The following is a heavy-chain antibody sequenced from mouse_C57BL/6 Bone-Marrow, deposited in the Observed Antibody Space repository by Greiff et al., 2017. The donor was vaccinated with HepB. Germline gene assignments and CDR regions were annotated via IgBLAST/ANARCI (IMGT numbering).Heavy chain of an antibody. CDR1: GYTFTSYW. CDR3: ARDGYGPWFAY. Sequence: QVQLQQPGAELVMPGASVKLSCKASGYTFTSYWMHWVKQRPGQGLEWIGEIDPSDSYTNYNQKFKGKSTLTVDKSSSTAYMQLSSLTAYDAAVYYCARDGYGPWFAYGGQGTGVTVSA. D-gene: IGHD2-2*01. V-gene: IGHV1-69*01. CDR2: IDPSDSYT. J-gene: IGHJ3*01.